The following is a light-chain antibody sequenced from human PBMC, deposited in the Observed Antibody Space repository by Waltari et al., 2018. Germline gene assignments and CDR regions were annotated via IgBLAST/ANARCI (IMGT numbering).Light chain of an antibody. CDR2: TAS. Sequence: DIQMTQSPSAMSASVGDRVTITCRASQGIRNYLAWFQQKPGNAPKRRIYTASSLQIGVPSRFSVSGSGTEFTLTISSLQPEDFATYYCLQHSGYPITFGGGTKVEIK. CDR1: QGIRNY. CDR3: LQHSGYPIT. V-gene: IGKV1-17*03. J-gene: IGKJ4*01.